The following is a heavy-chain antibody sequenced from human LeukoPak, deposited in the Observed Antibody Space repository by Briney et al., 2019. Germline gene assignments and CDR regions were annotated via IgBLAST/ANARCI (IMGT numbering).Heavy chain of an antibody. Sequence: GGSLRLSCAASGFAFDDYGMSWVRQAPGKGLEWVSGISWNGGSTGYADSLKGRFTISRDNAKNSLYLQMESLRVEDTAIYHCATDWAWGGFDHWGQGALVTVSS. CDR1: GFAFDDYG. CDR2: ISWNGGST. J-gene: IGHJ4*02. CDR3: ATDWAWGGFDH. V-gene: IGHV3-20*01. D-gene: IGHD3-16*01.